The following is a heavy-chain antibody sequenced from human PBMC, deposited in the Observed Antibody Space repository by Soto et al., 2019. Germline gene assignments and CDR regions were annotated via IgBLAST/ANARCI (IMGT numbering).Heavy chain of an antibody. CDR2: IYYSGST. Sequence: SETLSLTCTVSGGSISNYYWRWLRQPPWKGLERIGSIYYSGSTNYNPSLNRRVTISVDTSTNQFSLKLRSVTAAATAVYYCARRYEQLPEQGDYYYGMDVWGQGTTVTVSS. J-gene: IGHJ6*02. V-gene: IGHV4-59*08. D-gene: IGHD3-9*01. CDR3: ARRYEQLPEQGDYYYGMDV. CDR1: GGSISNYY.